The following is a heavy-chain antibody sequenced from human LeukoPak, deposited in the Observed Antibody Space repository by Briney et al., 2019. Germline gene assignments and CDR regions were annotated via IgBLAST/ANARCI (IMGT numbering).Heavy chain of an antibody. Sequence: SSETLSLTCTVSGGSISRYYWSWIRRPPGKGLEWIGYIDDSGNTNYNPSLKSQVTISVDKSKNQFSLKPSFVTAADTAMYYCARSDYHNSGSHTVFDAFDIWGQGTRVTVSS. D-gene: IGHD3-10*01. CDR3: ARSDYHNSGSHTVFDAFDI. CDR1: GGSISRYY. J-gene: IGHJ3*02. V-gene: IGHV4-59*01. CDR2: IDDSGNT.